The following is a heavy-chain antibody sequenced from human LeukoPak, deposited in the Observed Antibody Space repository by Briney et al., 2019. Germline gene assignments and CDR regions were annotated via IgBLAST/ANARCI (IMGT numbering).Heavy chain of an antibody. D-gene: IGHD2-21*01. CDR3: ARGDDTSWWGSFQH. CDR1: GFIFSRYS. J-gene: IGHJ1*01. CDR2: FRSSGNYM. Sequence: GGSLRLSCEASGFIFSRYSMNWVRQAPGKGLEWVSSFRSSGNYMYYADSVKGRFTNSGDSAKNSLYLQMNSLRAEDTAVYYCARGDDTSWWGSFQHWGQGTLVTVSS. V-gene: IGHV3-21*01.